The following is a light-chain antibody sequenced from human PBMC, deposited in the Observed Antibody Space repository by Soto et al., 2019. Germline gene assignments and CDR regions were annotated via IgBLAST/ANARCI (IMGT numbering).Light chain of an antibody. V-gene: IGLV2-14*01. CDR2: DVN. CDR1: SSDVGGYTY. Sequence: QSALTQPASGSGSPGQWITISCTGTSSDVGGYTYVSWYQQHPAKAPKLMIYDVNNRPSGVSNRFSGSKSGNTASLTISGLQDEDEADYYCSSYTSSSTPYVVFGGGTKVTVL. J-gene: IGLJ2*01. CDR3: SSYTSSSTPYVV.